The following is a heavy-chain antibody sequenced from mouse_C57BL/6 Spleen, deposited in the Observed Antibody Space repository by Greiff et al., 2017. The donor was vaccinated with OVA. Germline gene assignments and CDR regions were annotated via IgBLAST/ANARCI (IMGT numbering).Heavy chain of an antibody. CDR1: GYTFTSYW. V-gene: IGHV1-50*01. J-gene: IGHJ3*01. CDR3: AIYSNYLFES. CDR2: IDPSGSYT. D-gene: IGHD2-5*01. Sequence: VQLQQPGAELVKPGASVKLSCKASGYTFTSYWMQWVKQRPGQGLEWIGEIDPSGSYTNYNQKFKGKATLTVDTSSSTAYMQLSSLTSEDSAVYYCAIYSNYLFESWGQGTLVTVAA.